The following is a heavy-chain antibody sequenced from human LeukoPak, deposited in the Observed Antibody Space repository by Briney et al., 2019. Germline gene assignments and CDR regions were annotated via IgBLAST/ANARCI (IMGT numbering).Heavy chain of an antibody. J-gene: IGHJ4*02. Sequence: GGSLRLSCATSGFSFSDYWMHWVCQAPGKGLVWVSGMNRDGTTTGYADSVKGRFTISRDNAKNMLYLQMNSLRAEDTAVYYCARSLGDWGQGTLVTVSS. CDR3: ARSLGD. V-gene: IGHV3-74*01. CDR1: GFSFSDYW. CDR2: MNRDGTTT. D-gene: IGHD3-16*01.